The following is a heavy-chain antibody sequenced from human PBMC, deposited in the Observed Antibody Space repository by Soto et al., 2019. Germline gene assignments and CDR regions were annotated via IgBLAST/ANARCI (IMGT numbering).Heavy chain of an antibody. CDR2: INPNSGGT. CDR3: ARDIDMDIVVEVAATAPGY. CDR1: GYTYTGYY. J-gene: IGHJ4*02. Sequence: ASVKVSCKASGYTYTGYYMHWVGQAPGQGLEWMGWINPNSGGTNYAQKLQGRVTRTRDPSISTAYMELSRLRSDDTAVYYCARDIDMDIVVEVAATAPGYWGQGTLVTVSS. D-gene: IGHD2-15*01. V-gene: IGHV1-2*02.